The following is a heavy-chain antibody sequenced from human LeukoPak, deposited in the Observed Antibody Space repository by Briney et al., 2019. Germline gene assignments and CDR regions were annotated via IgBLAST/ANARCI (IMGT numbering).Heavy chain of an antibody. J-gene: IGHJ4*02. D-gene: IGHD5-12*01. CDR2: INHSGST. V-gene: IGHV4-34*01. CDR1: GGSLSGYY. CDR3: ARDSYSGYDFDY. Sequence: SETLSLTCSVYGGSLSGYYWSWIRQTPGQGLELIGEINHSGSTTYYPSFKSRVTISVDTSKNQFSLKLSSVTAADTAVYYCARDSYSGYDFDYWGQGTLVTVSS.